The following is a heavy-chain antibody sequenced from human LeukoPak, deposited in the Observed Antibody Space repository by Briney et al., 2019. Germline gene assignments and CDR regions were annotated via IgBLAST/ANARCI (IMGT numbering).Heavy chain of an antibody. Sequence: PSETLSLTCTVSGGSISSYYWSWIRQPPGKGLEWIGYIYYSGSTNYNPSLKSRVPISVEKSKNQSSLKLSSVTAADTAVYYCARHLYCGSDCYTFDYWGQGTLVSVCS. D-gene: IGHD2-21*02. J-gene: IGHJ4*02. CDR3: ARHLYCGSDCYTFDY. CDR2: IYYSGST. CDR1: GGSISSYY. V-gene: IGHV4-59*08.